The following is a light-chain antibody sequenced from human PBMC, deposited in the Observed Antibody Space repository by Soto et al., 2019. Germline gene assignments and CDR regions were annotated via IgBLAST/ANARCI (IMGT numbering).Light chain of an antibody. CDR2: EVS. CDR3: TSYTPSRIWV. J-gene: IGLJ3*02. V-gene: IGLV2-14*01. Sequence: QSALTQPASVSGSPGQSITISCTGSSGDVGHYNYVSWYQQHPGKAPKLMIYEVSNRPSGVSNRFSGSKSGNTASLIISGLEAEDEADYYCTSYTPSRIWVFGGGTKLTV. CDR1: SGDVGHYNY.